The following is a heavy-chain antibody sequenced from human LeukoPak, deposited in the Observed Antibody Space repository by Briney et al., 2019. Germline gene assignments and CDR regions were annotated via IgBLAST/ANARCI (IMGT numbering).Heavy chain of an antibody. CDR2: INSDGTTT. CDR3: ARALYFDFES. J-gene: IGHJ4*02. V-gene: IGHV3-74*01. Sequence: GGSLRLSCAASGFTFSSYYIYWVRQAPGKGLVWVSRINSDGTTTRYADAVKGRFSISRDNAKNTVYLQMNSLRVEDTAVYYCARALYFDFESWGQGTLVTVSS. D-gene: IGHD3-9*01. CDR1: GFTFSSYY.